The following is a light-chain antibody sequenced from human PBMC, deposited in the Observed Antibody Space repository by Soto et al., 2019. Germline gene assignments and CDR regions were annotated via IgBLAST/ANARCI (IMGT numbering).Light chain of an antibody. J-gene: IGKJ1*01. CDR1: QSVSSSY. CDR2: GAS. Sequence: ESVLAESPDPLSVSPGERATLSCMASQSVSSSYLAWYQQKPGQAPRLLIYGASSRATGIPDRFSGSGSGTDFTLIISSLEPEDFAFYYCQQGNTWPWTFGQGTKVDIK. V-gene: IGKV3D-20*02. CDR3: QQGNTWPWT.